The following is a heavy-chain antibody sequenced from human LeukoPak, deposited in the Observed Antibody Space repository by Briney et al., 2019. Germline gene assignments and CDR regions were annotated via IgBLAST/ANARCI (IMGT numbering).Heavy chain of an antibody. D-gene: IGHD6-6*01. V-gene: IGHV4-31*03. Sequence: SQTLSLTCSVSGDSISSRTYYWTWNRQHPEKGLEWIGYIWNSGSTNYNPALKSRVTISVDTSKNQFSLKLTSVTAADTAIYYCARDVSSMFPNWLDPWGQGILVIVSS. J-gene: IGHJ5*02. CDR1: GDSISSRTYY. CDR2: IWNSGST. CDR3: ARDVSSMFPNWLDP.